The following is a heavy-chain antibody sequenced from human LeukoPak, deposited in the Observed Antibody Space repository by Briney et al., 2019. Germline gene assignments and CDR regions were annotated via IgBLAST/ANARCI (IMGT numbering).Heavy chain of an antibody. CDR1: GFTFSDYY. V-gene: IGHV3-11*06. CDR2: IISSSSYT. D-gene: IGHD1-1*01. CDR3: ARDSSTTGTTHDAFDI. J-gene: IGHJ3*02. Sequence: GGSLRLSCAASGFTFSDYYMSWIRQAPGKGLEWVSYIISSSSYTNYADSVKGRFTISRDNAKNSLYLQMNSLRAEDTAVYYCARDSSTTGTTHDAFDIWGQGTMVTVSS.